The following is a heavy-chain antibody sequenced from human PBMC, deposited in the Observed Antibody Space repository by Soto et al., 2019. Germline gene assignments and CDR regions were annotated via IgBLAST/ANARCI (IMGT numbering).Heavy chain of an antibody. J-gene: IGHJ4*02. V-gene: IGHV4-30-4*01. CDR1: GGSMSSGIYY. D-gene: IGHD4-17*01. CDR2: TSYSGTT. CDR3: ATMGTPVTGRYYFDH. Sequence: QVQLQESGPGLVKPSQTLSLTCTVSGGSMSSGIYYWSWIRQPPGKGLECIGFTSYSGTTYYNTSLWSRVSMSVDTSKNQFSLHVNSVTAADTAVYYCATMGTPVTGRYYFDHWGQGTLVTVSS.